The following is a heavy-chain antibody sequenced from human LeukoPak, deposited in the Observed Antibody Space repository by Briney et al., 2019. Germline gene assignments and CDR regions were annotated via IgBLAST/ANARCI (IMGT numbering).Heavy chain of an antibody. J-gene: IGHJ4*02. D-gene: IGHD3-22*01. Sequence: PGGSLRLSCAASGFTFSRYTMNWVRQVPGKGLEWVSSISSASSYIYYADSVKGRFTISRDNAKNSLYLRMNSLRAEDTAVYYCARDGAYDDSSGYYYGSEYFDYWGQGTLVTVSS. CDR2: ISSASSYI. CDR1: GFTFSRYT. V-gene: IGHV3-21*01. CDR3: ARDGAYDDSSGYYYGSEYFDY.